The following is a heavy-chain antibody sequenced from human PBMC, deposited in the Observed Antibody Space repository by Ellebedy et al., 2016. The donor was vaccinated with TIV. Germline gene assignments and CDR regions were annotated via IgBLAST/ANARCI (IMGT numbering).Heavy chain of an antibody. CDR3: ARGRGIFGVVPHMDV. D-gene: IGHD3-3*01. J-gene: IGHJ6*03. CDR2: INHSGST. CDR1: GGSISSSSYY. V-gene: IGHV4-39*07. Sequence: SETLSLTXTVSGGSISSSSYYWSWIRQPPGKGLEWIGEINHSGSTNYNPSLKSRVTISVDTSKNQFSLKLSSVTAADTAVYYCARGRGIFGVVPHMDVWGKGTTVTVSS.